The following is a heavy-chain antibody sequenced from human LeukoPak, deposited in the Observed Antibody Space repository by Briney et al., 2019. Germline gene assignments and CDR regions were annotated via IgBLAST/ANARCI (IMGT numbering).Heavy chain of an antibody. D-gene: IGHD2-15*01. Sequence: SETLSLTCALYGVSFSGYYWSWTRQPPGKGLEWTGEINHSGSTNYNPPLKSRVTISVDTYKNQFSLKLSSVTAADTAVYYCARGPRNGGIVVVVGANVKFDYWGQGTLVTVSS. V-gene: IGHV4-34*01. CDR1: GVSFSGYY. J-gene: IGHJ4*02. CDR2: INHSGST. CDR3: ARGPRNGGIVVVVGANVKFDY.